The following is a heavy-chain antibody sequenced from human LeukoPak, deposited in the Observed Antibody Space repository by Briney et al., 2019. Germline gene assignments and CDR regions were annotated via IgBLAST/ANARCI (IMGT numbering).Heavy chain of an antibody. D-gene: IGHD5-24*01. Sequence: GGSVRLSCAASRFTFSSYWMHWARQAPGKGLVWVSRINSDGSSTSYAVSVNGRFTISRDNAKNTLYLQMNSLRADDTAVYYCAREAPDGWFDPWGPGNLGSVSS. V-gene: IGHV3-74*01. CDR2: INSDGSST. CDR1: RFTFSSYW. J-gene: IGHJ5*01. CDR3: AREAPDGWFDP.